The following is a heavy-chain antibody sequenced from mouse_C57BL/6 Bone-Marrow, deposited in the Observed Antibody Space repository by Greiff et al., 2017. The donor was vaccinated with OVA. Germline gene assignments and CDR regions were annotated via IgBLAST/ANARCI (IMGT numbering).Heavy chain of an antibody. Sequence: EVQLQQSGPELVKPGASVKIPCKASGYTFTDYNMDWVKQSHGKSLEWIGDINPNNGGTIYNQKFKGKATLTVDKSSSTAYMELRSLTSEDTAVYYCASTRENYGSSYWYFDVWGTGTTVTVSS. CDR2: INPNNGGT. V-gene: IGHV1-18*01. D-gene: IGHD1-1*01. J-gene: IGHJ1*03. CDR3: ASTRENYGSSYWYFDV. CDR1: GYTFTDYN.